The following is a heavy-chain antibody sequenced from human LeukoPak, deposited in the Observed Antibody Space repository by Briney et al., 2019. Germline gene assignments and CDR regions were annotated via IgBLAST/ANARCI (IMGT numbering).Heavy chain of an antibody. CDR2: ISHRRTT. V-gene: IGHV4-31*01. D-gene: IGHD2-21*02. Sequence: SQTLSLTCTVAGDSLTSGGYFWTWIRHHPGKGLEWIAYISHRRTTSYNPSLKGQVPLSVAPSNHPFSLRLSSVTAADTAVYYCARDVVVTSSPDAFAIWGQGTMVTVSS. CDR3: ARDVVVTSSPDAFAI. J-gene: IGHJ3*02. CDR1: GDSLTSGGYF.